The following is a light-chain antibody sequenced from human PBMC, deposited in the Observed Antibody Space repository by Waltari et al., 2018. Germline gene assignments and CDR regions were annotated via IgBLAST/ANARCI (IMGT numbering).Light chain of an antibody. CDR1: TRDVGRYHY. J-gene: IGLJ2*01. CDR2: EVT. CDR3: SSYTSIKTPYVV. V-gene: IGLV2-14*01. Sequence: QSALTQPASVSGSPGQSITISCPGTTRDVGRYHYVSWYQCPPGKAPELLIYEVTNRPSGVSDRFSGSKSGNTASLSISGLQPEDEADYYCSSYTSIKTPYVVFGGGTKVTVL.